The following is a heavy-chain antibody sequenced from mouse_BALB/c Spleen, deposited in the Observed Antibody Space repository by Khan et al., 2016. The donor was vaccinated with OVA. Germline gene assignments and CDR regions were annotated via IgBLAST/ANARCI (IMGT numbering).Heavy chain of an antibody. CDR3: TRLAYYYNSEGFAY. V-gene: IGHV5-6*01. CDR1: GFTFSTYG. Sequence: EVELVESGGDLVKPGGSLKLSCAASGFTFSTYGMSWVRQTPDKRLEWVAALSSGGSYTYYPDSVKGRFIISRDNAKNTLYLQTSSLKSEDTAMYYSTRLAYYYNSEGFAYWGQGTLVNGSA. J-gene: IGHJ3*01. D-gene: IGHD1-1*01. CDR2: LSSGGSYT.